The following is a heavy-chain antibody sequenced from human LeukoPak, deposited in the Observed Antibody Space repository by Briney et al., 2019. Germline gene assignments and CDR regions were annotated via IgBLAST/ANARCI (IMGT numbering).Heavy chain of an antibody. D-gene: IGHD3-10*01. J-gene: IGHJ4*02. Sequence: PSETLSLTCTVSGGSISSYYWSWIRQPAGKGLEWIGRIYTSGSTNYSPSLKSRVTMSVDTSKNQFSLKLSSVTAADTAVYYCARMFRITMGGYAGYYFDYWGQGTLVTVSS. CDR2: IYTSGST. V-gene: IGHV4-4*07. CDR1: GGSISSYY. CDR3: ARMFRITMGGYAGYYFDY.